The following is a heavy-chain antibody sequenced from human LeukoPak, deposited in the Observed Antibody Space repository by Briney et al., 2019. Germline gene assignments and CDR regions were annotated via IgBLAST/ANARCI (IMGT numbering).Heavy chain of an antibody. V-gene: IGHV4-39*01. D-gene: IGHD1-26*01. CDR2: IYYSGSGST. CDR3: ARHRSGSYSYYYYYGMDV. CDR1: GGSIGSTNYY. J-gene: IGHJ6*02. Sequence: SETLSLTCTVSGGSIGSTNYYWGWIRQPPGKGLEWIGTIYYSGSGSTYYNPSLKSRVTMSIDTSKNQFSLKLSSVTAADTAVYYCARHRSGSYSYYYYYGMDVWGQGTTVTVSS.